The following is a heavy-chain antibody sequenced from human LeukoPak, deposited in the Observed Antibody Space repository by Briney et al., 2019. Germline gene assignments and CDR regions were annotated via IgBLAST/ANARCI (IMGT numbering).Heavy chain of an antibody. CDR3: AREYDILTGHHLGY. Sequence: GGSLRLSCAASGFTFSSYWMSWVRQAPGKGLEWVANIKQDGSEKYYVDSVKGRFTISRDNAKNSLYLQMNSLRAEDTAVYYCAREYDILTGHHLGYWGQGTLVTVSS. J-gene: IGHJ4*02. CDR1: GFTFSSYW. D-gene: IGHD3-9*01. CDR2: IKQDGSEK. V-gene: IGHV3-7*01.